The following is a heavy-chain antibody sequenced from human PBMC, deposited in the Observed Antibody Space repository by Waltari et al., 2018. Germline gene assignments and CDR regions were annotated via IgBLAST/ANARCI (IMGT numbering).Heavy chain of an antibody. CDR2: SIPILGKA. V-gene: IGHV1-69*09. D-gene: IGHD2-15*01. Sequence: QVQLVQSGAEVKKPGASVKVSCKASGYTFSSYTISWVRQAPGQGLEWMGRSIPILGKANNAQKFQGRVTITADKSTSTAYMELSSLRSEDTAVYYCASSRGDIVVVVAATTEYFQHWGQGTLVTVSS. CDR1: GYTFSSYT. J-gene: IGHJ1*01. CDR3: ASSRGDIVVVVAATTEYFQH.